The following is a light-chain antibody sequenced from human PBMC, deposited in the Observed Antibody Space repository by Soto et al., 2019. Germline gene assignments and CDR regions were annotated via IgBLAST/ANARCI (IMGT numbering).Light chain of an antibody. CDR1: SSYIGTYNY. CDR3: SSYAGRETGV. V-gene: IGLV2-8*01. J-gene: IGLJ1*01. CDR2: EVT. Sequence: QSALTQPPSVSGSPGQSITISCTGTSSYIGTYNYVSWYQQHPGKAPKLIIYEVTRRPSGVPDRFSASKSGNTASLTVSGLQPEDEADYYCSSYAGRETGVFGAGTKVTVL.